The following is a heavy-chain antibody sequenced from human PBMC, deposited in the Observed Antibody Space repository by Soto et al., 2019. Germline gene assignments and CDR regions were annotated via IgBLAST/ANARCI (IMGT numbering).Heavy chain of an antibody. CDR1: GYTFTSYY. J-gene: IGHJ6*02. V-gene: IGHV1-18*04. CDR2: ISAYNGNT. D-gene: IGHD6-13*01. Sequence: ASVKVSCKASGYTFTSYYMHWVRQAPGQGLEWMGWISAYNGNTNYAQKLQGRVTTTTDTSTSTAYMELRSLRSDDTAVYYCARVESAIAAAGTSPDYYYYGMDVWGQGTTVTVSS. CDR3: ARVESAIAAAGTSPDYYYYGMDV.